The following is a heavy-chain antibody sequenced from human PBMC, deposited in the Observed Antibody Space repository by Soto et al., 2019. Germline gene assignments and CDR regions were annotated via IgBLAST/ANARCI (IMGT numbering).Heavy chain of an antibody. CDR2: IDTNGDT. CDR1: GDSLRRGFHH. CDR3: ARGTVYYCPNDKCGFFFDH. Sequence: QVQLQESGSGLLKPSQTLSLDCSVSGDSLRRGFHHWSWIRQTPGKGLQLIGYIDTNGDTHYDPSLRNRLNMSIVTTESRFSLKVPSVTAADPAVYYCARGTVYYCPNDKCGFFFDHWGQGALVTVTS. V-gene: IGHV4-31*03. J-gene: IGHJ4*02. D-gene: IGHD2-8*01.